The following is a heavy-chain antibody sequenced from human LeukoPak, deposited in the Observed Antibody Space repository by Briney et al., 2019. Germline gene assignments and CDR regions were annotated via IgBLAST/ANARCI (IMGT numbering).Heavy chain of an antibody. Sequence: PGGSLRLSCAAPGFKFDDYGMSWVRQAPGKGLEWVCDINWNGAWTGYADSVKGRFISRDNAKNSLYLQMNSLRAEDTALYYCAGYYYDSSRGFDLWGQGTLVTVSA. V-gene: IGHV3-20*04. CDR3: AGYYYDSSRGFDL. J-gene: IGHJ5*02. CDR1: GFKFDDYG. D-gene: IGHD3-22*01. CDR2: INWNGAWT.